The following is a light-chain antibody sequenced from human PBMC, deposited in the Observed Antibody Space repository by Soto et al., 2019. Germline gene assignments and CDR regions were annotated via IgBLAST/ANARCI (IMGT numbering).Light chain of an antibody. J-gene: IGKJ2*01. V-gene: IGKV3-15*01. CDR1: QRVADK. Sequence: EVVMTQLPATLSVSPGERVSLSYRASQRVADKSAWYQQKPGQAPRLLIYAASSRAAGIPTRFSGSGSGTDFTLTISSLQPEDFAVYYCQQYDDWPPFTFGQGTRLDI. CDR2: AAS. CDR3: QQYDDWPPFT.